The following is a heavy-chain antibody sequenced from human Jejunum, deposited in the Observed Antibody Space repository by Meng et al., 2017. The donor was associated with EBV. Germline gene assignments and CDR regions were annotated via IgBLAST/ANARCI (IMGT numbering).Heavy chain of an antibody. V-gene: IGHV3-74*01. Sequence: EVHVLGSGGGLVQPGVSLRLSCAASGFTFTNYAMNWVRLAPGKGLMWVSRINPDGRTINYGDSVKGRFTISRDNAKNTVYLQMNSLRAEDTAVYYCTRAGYYRFDYWGQGALVTVSS. D-gene: IGHD1-26*01. J-gene: IGHJ4*02. CDR1: GFTFTNYA. CDR3: TRAGYYRFDY. CDR2: INPDGRTI.